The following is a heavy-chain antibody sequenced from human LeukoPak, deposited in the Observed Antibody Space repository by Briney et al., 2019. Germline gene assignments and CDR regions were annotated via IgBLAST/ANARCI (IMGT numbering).Heavy chain of an antibody. V-gene: IGHV4-4*07. CDR1: GGSISSYY. CDR2: IYTSGST. J-gene: IGHJ5*02. D-gene: IGHD3-22*01. CDR3: AREYYYDSSGYWFDP. Sequence: SETLSLTCTVTGGSISSYYWSWIRQPAGKGLEWIGRIYTSGSTNYNPSLTSRVTMSVDTSKNQFSLKLSSVTAADAAVYYCAREYYYDSSGYWFDPWGQGTLVTVSS.